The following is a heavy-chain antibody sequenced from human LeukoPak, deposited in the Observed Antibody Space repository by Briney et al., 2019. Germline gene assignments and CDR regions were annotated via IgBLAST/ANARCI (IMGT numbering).Heavy chain of an antibody. CDR2: INHSGST. D-gene: IGHD6-13*01. J-gene: IGHJ4*02. CDR3: ARDSGTGIADQGGYFDY. V-gene: IGHV4-34*01. CDR1: GGSFSGYY. Sequence: SETLSLTCAVYGGSFSGYYWSWIRQPPGKGLEWIGEINHSGSTNYNPSLKSRVTISVDTSKNQFSLKLSSVTAADTAVYYCARDSGTGIADQGGYFDYWGQGTLVTVSS.